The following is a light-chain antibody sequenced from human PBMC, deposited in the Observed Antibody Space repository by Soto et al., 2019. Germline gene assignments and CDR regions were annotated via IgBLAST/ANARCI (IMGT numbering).Light chain of an antibody. Sequence: QSVLTQPRSVSGSPGQSVTLSCTGTSSDVGSYNYVSWYQQHPGKAPKLRIDDVNKRPSGVPDRFSGSRSGHTASLTISGLQAEDEADYYCCSYAGSYTWVFGGGTKLTVL. J-gene: IGLJ3*02. CDR2: DVN. CDR1: SSDVGSYNY. V-gene: IGLV2-11*01. CDR3: CSYAGSYTWV.